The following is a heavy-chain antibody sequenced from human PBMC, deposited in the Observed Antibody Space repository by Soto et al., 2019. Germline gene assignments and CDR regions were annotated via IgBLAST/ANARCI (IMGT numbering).Heavy chain of an antibody. V-gene: IGHV4-30-4*01. CDR3: ARETYCGGDCYGGVSKDYYYYGMDV. CDR1: GGSISSGDYY. Sequence: PSETLSLTCTVSGGSISSGDYYWSWIRQPPGKGLEWIGYIYYSGSTYYNPSLKSRVTISVDTSKNQFSLKLSSVTAADTAVYYCARETYCGGDCYGGVSKDYYYYGMDVWGQGTTVTVSS. CDR2: IYYSGST. D-gene: IGHD2-21*02. J-gene: IGHJ6*02.